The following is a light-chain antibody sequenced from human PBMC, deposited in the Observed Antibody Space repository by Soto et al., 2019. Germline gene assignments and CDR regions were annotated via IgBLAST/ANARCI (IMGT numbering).Light chain of an antibody. CDR2: EVS. V-gene: IGLV2-8*01. J-gene: IGLJ2*01. Sequence: QSALTQPPSASGSPGQSVTISCTGTSSDVGGYNYVSWYKQHPGKAPKLMIYEVSKRPSGVPGRFSGSKSGNTASLTVSGLQAEDEADYYCSSYAGSNNYVIIGGGTKLTVL. CDR3: SSYAGSNNYVI. CDR1: SSDVGGYNY.